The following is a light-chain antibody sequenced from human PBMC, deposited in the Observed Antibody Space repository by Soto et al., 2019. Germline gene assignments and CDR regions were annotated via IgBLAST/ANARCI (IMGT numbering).Light chain of an antibody. CDR2: GAS. Sequence: EIVMTQSPATLSVSPGERATLSCRASQSVSGNLAWYQQQPGQAPRLLIYGASARATGIPARFSGSGSGTEFTLTISSLQSEDFAVYYCQQYNNWPPLTFGGGTKVEIK. CDR1: QSVSGN. V-gene: IGKV3-15*01. CDR3: QQYNNWPPLT. J-gene: IGKJ4*01.